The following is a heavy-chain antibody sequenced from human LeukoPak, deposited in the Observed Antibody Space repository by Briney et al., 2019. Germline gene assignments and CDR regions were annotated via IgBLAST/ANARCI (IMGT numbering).Heavy chain of an antibody. Sequence: GASVKVSCKASGGTFSSYAISWVRQAPGQGLEWMGEIIPIFGTANYAQKFQGRVTITTDESTSTAYMELSSLRSEDTAVYYCARDGYYDILTGYPPAWFDPWGQGTLVTVSS. CDR2: IIPIFGTA. J-gene: IGHJ5*02. CDR3: ARDGYYDILTGYPPAWFDP. D-gene: IGHD3-9*01. V-gene: IGHV1-69*05. CDR1: GGTFSSYA.